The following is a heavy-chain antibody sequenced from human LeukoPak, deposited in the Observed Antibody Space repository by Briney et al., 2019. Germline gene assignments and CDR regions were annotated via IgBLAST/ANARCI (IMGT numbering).Heavy chain of an antibody. D-gene: IGHD3-16*01. V-gene: IGHV3-30-3*01. J-gene: IGHJ4*02. CDR3: ARSGLMQPPRY. CDR2: ISYDGNNK. Sequence: GRSLRLSCAASGFTFSSCAMHWVRQAPGKGLEWVALISYDGNNKYYADSVKGRFIISRDNSKNTLYLQMNTLRAEDTAVYFCARSGLMQPPRYWGQGTLVTVSS. CDR1: GFTFSSCA.